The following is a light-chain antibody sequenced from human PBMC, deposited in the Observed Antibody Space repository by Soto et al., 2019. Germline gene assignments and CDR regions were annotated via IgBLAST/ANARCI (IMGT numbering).Light chain of an antibody. Sequence: QSVLTQPRSASGTPGQRVTISCSGSSSNIGSNTVNWYQQLPGTAPKLLIYRITQRPSGVPDRVSGSKSGTSASLAISGLRSEDEADYYCAAWDDSLGGVVFGGGTKLTVL. CDR2: RIT. V-gene: IGLV1-44*01. CDR1: SSNIGSNT. CDR3: AAWDDSLGGVV. J-gene: IGLJ3*02.